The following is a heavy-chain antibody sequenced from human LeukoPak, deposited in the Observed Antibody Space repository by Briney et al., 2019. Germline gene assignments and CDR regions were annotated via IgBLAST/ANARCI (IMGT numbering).Heavy chain of an antibody. D-gene: IGHD6-6*01. Sequence: ASVKVSCKASGYTFTSYDINWVRQATGQGLEWMGWMNPNSGNTGYAQKFQGRVTITMNTSISTAYMELRSLRSDDTAVYYCARAINSSSRRVFYFDYWGQGTLVTVSS. CDR3: ARAINSSSRRVFYFDY. V-gene: IGHV1-8*03. CDR2: MNPNSGNT. CDR1: GYTFTSYD. J-gene: IGHJ4*02.